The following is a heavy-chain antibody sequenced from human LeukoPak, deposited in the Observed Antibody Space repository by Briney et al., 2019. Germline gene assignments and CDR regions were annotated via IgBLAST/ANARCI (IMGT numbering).Heavy chain of an antibody. CDR3: ASTGVMCGSGYTPNYYYYGMDV. CDR2: IYPGDSDT. D-gene: IGHD3-22*01. Sequence: GESLKISCMGSGYSFTNYWIGLVRQMPGKGLEWMGIIYPGDSDTRYSPSFQGQVTISADKSISTAYLQWSSLKASDTGMYYCASTGVMCGSGYTPNYYYYGMDVWGQGTTVTVSS. J-gene: IGHJ6*02. V-gene: IGHV5-51*01. CDR1: GYSFTNYW.